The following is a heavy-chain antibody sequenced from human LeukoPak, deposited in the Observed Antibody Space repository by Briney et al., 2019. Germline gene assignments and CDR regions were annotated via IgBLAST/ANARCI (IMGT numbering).Heavy chain of an antibody. J-gene: IGHJ4*02. Sequence: GRSLRLSCAASGFTFSSYGMHWVRQAPGKGLEWVAVIWYDGSNKYYADSVKGRFTISRDNSKNTLYLQMNSRRAEDTAVYYCARDSYYYDSSGYYPAYYFDYWGQGTLVTVSS. V-gene: IGHV3-33*01. D-gene: IGHD3-22*01. CDR2: IWYDGSNK. CDR1: GFTFSSYG. CDR3: ARDSYYYDSSGYYPAYYFDY.